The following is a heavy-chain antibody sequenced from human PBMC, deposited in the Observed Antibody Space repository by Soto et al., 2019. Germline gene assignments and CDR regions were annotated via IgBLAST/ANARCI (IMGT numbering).Heavy chain of an antibody. J-gene: IGHJ4*02. D-gene: IGHD3-10*02. V-gene: IGHV3-64*04. CDR3: ARLRSGSIDY. CDR1: GFTFSSYA. Sequence: GGSLRLSCSASGFTFSSYAMHWVRQAPGKGLEYVSVISSNGGNTYYADSVKGRFTISRDNSKNTLYLQMSSLKASDTAMYYCARLRSGSIDYWGQGTLVTVSS. CDR2: ISSNGGNT.